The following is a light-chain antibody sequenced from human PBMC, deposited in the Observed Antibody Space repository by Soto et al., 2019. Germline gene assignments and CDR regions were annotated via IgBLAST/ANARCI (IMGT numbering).Light chain of an antibody. Sequence: YELTQTPSVSVAPGQTARLTCGGNNIGNKNAHWFQQKPGQAPVLVVYDDTDRPSGIPERFSGSNSGNTAALTISRVEVGDEADYYCQVWDSSSHRYVFGPGTKVTVL. CDR3: QVWDSSSHRYV. V-gene: IGLV3-21*02. CDR1: NIGNKN. CDR2: DDT. J-gene: IGLJ1*01.